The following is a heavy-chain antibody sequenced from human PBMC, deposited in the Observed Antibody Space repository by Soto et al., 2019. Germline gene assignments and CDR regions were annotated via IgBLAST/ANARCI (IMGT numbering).Heavy chain of an antibody. Sequence: SETLSLTCSVSGDSISTVDYFWAWVRQPPGQALEYIGYIYKSATTYYNPSFESRVAISLDTSKGQFSLNVTSLTAADTAVYFCARGRYCLTGRCFPNWFDSWGQGTLVTVYS. CDR1: GDSISTVDYF. D-gene: IGHD2-15*01. V-gene: IGHV4-30-4*01. CDR2: IYKSATT. CDR3: ARGRYCLTGRCFPNWFDS. J-gene: IGHJ5*01.